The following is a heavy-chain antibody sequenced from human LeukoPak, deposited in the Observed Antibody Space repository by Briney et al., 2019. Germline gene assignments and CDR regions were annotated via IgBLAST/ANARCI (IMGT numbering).Heavy chain of an antibody. CDR3: ARMGLYTSSWPLGY. J-gene: IGHJ4*02. CDR1: GFTVSSNY. Sequence: GGSLRLSCAASGFTVSSNYMSWVRQAPGKGLEWVSVIYSGGSTYYADSVKGRFTISRDNSKNTLYLQMNSLRAEDTAVYYCARMGLYTSSWPLGYWGQGTLVTVSS. CDR2: IYSGGST. D-gene: IGHD6-13*01. V-gene: IGHV3-66*01.